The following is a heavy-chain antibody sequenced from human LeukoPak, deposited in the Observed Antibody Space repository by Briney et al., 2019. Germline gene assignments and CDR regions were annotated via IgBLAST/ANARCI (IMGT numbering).Heavy chain of an antibody. CDR3: AKNAIRAAAGTPNWFDP. V-gene: IGHV3-7*01. CDR2: IKQDGSEK. J-gene: IGHJ5*02. Sequence: GGSLRLSCAASGFTFSSYWMSWVRQAPGKGLELVANIKQDGSEKYYVDSLKGRFTISRDNSKNTLYLQMNSLRAEDTAVYYCAKNAIRAAAGTPNWFDPWGQGTLVTVSS. D-gene: IGHD6-13*01. CDR1: GFTFSSYW.